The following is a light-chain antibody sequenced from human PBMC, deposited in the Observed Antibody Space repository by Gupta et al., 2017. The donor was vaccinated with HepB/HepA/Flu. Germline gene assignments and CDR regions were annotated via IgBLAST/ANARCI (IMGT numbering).Light chain of an antibody. V-gene: IGKV3-20*01. Sequence: EIVLTRSPGTLSLSPGERATLSCRASQSVRSSYLAWYQQKPGQAPRLLNYGASSRATGIPDRFSGSGSGTDFTLTISGLEPEDFAVYYCQQYGSSPRTFGQGTKVEIK. CDR2: GAS. J-gene: IGKJ1*01. CDR3: QQYGSSPRT. CDR1: QSVRSSY.